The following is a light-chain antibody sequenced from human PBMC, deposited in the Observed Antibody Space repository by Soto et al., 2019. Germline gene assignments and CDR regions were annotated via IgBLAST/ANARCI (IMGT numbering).Light chain of an antibody. CDR3: RQDDSFPRT. J-gene: IGKJ1*01. Sequence: ELTQSPATLSLSVGERATLSCRASQDVTNCLAWYQQKPGKAPKLLVYGASGWASGVPARFSGSGSGTDFTLTISRLQPEDFATYYCRQDDSFPRTFGQGTKVDIK. CDR1: QDVTNC. CDR2: GAS. V-gene: IGKV1-12*01.